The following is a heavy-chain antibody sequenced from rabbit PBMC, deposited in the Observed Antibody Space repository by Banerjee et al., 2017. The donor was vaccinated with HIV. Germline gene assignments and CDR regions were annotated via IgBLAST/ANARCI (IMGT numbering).Heavy chain of an antibody. V-gene: IGHV1S40*01. CDR2: IYSGNA. D-gene: IGHD1-1*01. CDR1: GFSFSSSCY. Sequence: QSLEESGGGLVQPEGSLTLTCTASGFSFSSSCYMCWVRQAPGKGLEWIACIYSGNAVYATWAKGRFPISRTSSTTVALRMTSLTAADTATYFCARDLPDVIGWNLDLWGPGTLVTVS. CDR3: ARDLPDVIGWNLDL. J-gene: IGHJ4*01.